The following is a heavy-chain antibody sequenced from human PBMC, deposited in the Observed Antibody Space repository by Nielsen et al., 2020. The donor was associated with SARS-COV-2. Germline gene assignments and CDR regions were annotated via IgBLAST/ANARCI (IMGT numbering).Heavy chain of an antibody. Sequence: SETLSFTCTVSGGSISSSSYYWGWIRQPPGKGLEWIGSIYYSGSTYYNPSLKSRVTISVDTSKNQFSLKLSSVTAADTAVYYCARHYVGFLEWFSYFDYWGQGTLVTVSS. CDR2: IYYSGST. CDR3: ARHYVGFLEWFSYFDY. CDR1: GGSISSSSYY. J-gene: IGHJ4*02. V-gene: IGHV4-39*01. D-gene: IGHD3-3*01.